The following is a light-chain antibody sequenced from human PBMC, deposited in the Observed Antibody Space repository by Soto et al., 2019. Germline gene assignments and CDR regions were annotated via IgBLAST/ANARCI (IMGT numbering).Light chain of an antibody. J-gene: IGKJ4*01. V-gene: IGKV3-11*01. CDR3: HQRSTWPLT. CDR2: GAS. CDR1: QSVSRF. Sequence: EIVLTQSPATLSLSPGEGAALSCRASQSVSRFLAWYQQKPGQAPRRLIYGASNRATGIPTRFSGSGSGTDFTLTTSSLEAEDFALYYCHQRSTWPLTFGGGTKVEIK.